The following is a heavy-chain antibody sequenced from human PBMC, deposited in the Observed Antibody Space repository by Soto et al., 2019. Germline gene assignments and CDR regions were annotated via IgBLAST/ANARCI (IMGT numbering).Heavy chain of an antibody. CDR2: IIPILGIA. CDR1: GGTFSSYT. Sequence: QVQLVQSGAEVKKPGSSVKVSCKASGGTFSSYTISWVRQAPGQGREWMGRIIPILGIANYEQKFQGRVTITADKSTSTAYMELSSLRSEDTAVYYCARDIRVVGATPFDYWGQGTLVTVSS. J-gene: IGHJ4*02. D-gene: IGHD1-26*01. V-gene: IGHV1-69*08. CDR3: ARDIRVVGATPFDY.